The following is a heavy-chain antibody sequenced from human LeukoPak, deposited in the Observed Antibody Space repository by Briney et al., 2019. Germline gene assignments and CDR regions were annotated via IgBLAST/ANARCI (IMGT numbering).Heavy chain of an antibody. J-gene: IGHJ4*02. CDR3: ARWGAAVDY. CDR1: GGSVSSYY. V-gene: IGHV4-59*02. Sequence: PSETLSLTCTVSGGSVSSYYWSWIRQPPGKGLEWIGYIYYSGGTNYNPSLKSRVTISVDTSKNQFSLKLTSVTAADTAVYYCARWGAAVDYWGQGTLVTVSS. CDR2: IYYSGGT. D-gene: IGHD3-16*01.